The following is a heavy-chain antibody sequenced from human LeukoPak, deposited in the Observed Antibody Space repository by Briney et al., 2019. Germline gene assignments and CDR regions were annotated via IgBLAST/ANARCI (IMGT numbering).Heavy chain of an antibody. D-gene: IGHD2-2*01. CDR2: INPNSGGT. J-gene: IGHJ4*02. CDR3: ARVICSSTSCYYRLGY. V-gene: IGHV1-2*02. Sequence: ASVKVSCKASGYTFTGYYMHWVRQAPGQGLEWMGWINPNSGGTNCAQKFQGRVTMTRDTSISTAYMELSRLRSDDTAVYYCARVICSSTSCYYRLGYWGQGTLVTVSS. CDR1: GYTFTGYY.